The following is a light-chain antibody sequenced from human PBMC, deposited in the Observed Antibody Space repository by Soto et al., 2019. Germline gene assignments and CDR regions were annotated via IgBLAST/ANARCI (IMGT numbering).Light chain of an antibody. CDR3: SSYAGGNNVI. V-gene: IGLV2-8*01. CDR1: SSDVGGYNY. J-gene: IGLJ2*01. CDR2: DVT. Sequence: QSVLTQPPSASGSPGQSVTISCTGTSSDVGGYNYVSWYQQHPGKAPKLMIYDVTKRPSGVPDRFSGSKSGNTASLTVSGLQAEYEADYYCSSYAGGNNVIFGGGTKLTVL.